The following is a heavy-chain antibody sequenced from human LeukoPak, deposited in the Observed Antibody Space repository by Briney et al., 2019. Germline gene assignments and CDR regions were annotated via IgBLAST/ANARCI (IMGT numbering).Heavy chain of an antibody. V-gene: IGHV3-33*08. D-gene: IGHD1-1*01. Sequence: GSLRLSSAASGFTFSSYSMNWVRQAPGKGLEWVAVIWYDGSNKYYADSVKGRFTISRDNSKNTLYLQMNSLRAEDTAVYYCARVERRPPPWYFDLWGRGTLVTVSS. CDR1: GFTFSSYS. CDR2: IWYDGSNK. CDR3: ARVERRPPPWYFDL. J-gene: IGHJ2*01.